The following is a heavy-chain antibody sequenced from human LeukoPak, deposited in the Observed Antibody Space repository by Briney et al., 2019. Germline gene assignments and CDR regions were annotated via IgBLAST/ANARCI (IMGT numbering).Heavy chain of an antibody. CDR1: GGSFSGYY. Sequence: SETLSLTCAVYGGSFSGYYWSWIRQPPGKGLEWIGEINHSGSTNYNPSLKSRVTISVDTSKNQFSLKLSSLTAADTAVYYCARGHTSSRLDYWGQGTLVTVSS. CDR2: INHSGST. J-gene: IGHJ4*02. D-gene: IGHD6-13*01. V-gene: IGHV4-34*01. CDR3: ARGHTSSRLDY.